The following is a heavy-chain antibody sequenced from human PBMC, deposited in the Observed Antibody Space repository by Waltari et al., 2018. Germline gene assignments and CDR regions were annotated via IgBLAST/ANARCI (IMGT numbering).Heavy chain of an antibody. CDR2: IYYRGST. CDR1: GGSISSSSYY. CDR3: ARRVIRFFDY. D-gene: IGHD3-3*01. Sequence: QLQLQESGPGLVKHSETLSLTCTVSGGSISSSSYYWGWIRQPPGKGLEWIGSIYYRGSTYYNPSLKSRVTISVDTSKNQFSLKLSSVTATDTAVYYCARRVIRFFDYWGQGTLVTVSS. J-gene: IGHJ4*02. V-gene: IGHV4-39*01.